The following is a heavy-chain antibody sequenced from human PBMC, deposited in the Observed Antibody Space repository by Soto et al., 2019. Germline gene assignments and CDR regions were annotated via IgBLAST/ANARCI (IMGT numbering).Heavy chain of an antibody. CDR1: GFTFSNAW. CDR2: IKSKTDGGTT. D-gene: IGHD3-22*01. CDR3: TTGYYYVGIDY. Sequence: VQLVESGGGVVQPGRSLRLSCAASGFTFSNAWMSWVRQAPGKGLEWVGRIKSKTDGGTTDYAAPVKGRFTISRDDSKNTLYLQMNSLKTEDTAVYYCTTGYYYVGIDYWGQGTLVTVSS. J-gene: IGHJ4*02. V-gene: IGHV3-15*01.